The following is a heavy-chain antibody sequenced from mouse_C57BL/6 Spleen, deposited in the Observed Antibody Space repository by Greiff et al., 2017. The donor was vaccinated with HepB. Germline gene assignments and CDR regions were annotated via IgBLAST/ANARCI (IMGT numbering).Heavy chain of an antibody. D-gene: IGHD1-1*01. CDR1: GYTFTSYG. V-gene: IGHV1-81*01. CDR2: IYPRSGNT. J-gene: IGHJ2*01. Sequence: VQLQQSGAELARPGASVKLSCKASGYTFTSYGISWVKQRTGQGLEWIGEIYPRSGNTYYNEKFKGKATLTADKSSSTAYMELRSLTSEDSAVYFCASSPPDYYGSSFDYWGQGTTLTVSS. CDR3: ASSPPDYYGSSFDY.